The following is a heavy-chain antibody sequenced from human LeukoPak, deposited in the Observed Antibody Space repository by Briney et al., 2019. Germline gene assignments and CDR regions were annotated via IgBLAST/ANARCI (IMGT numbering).Heavy chain of an antibody. CDR2: INTNSGDT. CDR1: GYTFTGYY. Sequence: GSVKVSCTASGYTFTGYYVHWMRQAPGQGLEWVGWINTNSGDTEYEQKFQGRVTMTRDTSIATAYMEMTSLAPDDTAVYYCARDRGPSVDSGIYYHYYFHYWGQGTLVNGSS. J-gene: IGHJ4*02. D-gene: IGHD3-10*01. CDR3: ARDRGPSVDSGIYYHYYFHY. V-gene: IGHV1-2*02.